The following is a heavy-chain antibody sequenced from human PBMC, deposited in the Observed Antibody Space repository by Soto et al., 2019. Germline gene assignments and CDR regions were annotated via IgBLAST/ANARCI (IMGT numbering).Heavy chain of an antibody. Sequence: GGSLRLSCAASGFTVSSNYMSWVRQAPGKGLEWVSVIYSGGSTYYADSVKGRFTISRDNSKNTLYLQMNSLRAADTAVYYCARASGYYVSSGYYNLGYCFDHWGQGTLVTVSS. J-gene: IGHJ4*02. V-gene: IGHV3-53*01. D-gene: IGHD3-22*01. CDR2: IYSGGST. CDR1: GFTVSSNY. CDR3: ARASGYYVSSGYYNLGYCFDH.